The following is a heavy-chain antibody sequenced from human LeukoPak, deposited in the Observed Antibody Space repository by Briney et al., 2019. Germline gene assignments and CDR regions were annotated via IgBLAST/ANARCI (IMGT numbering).Heavy chain of an antibody. CDR1: GFTINGYS. CDR3: VRDGWDY. CDR2: ISGSDDNT. V-gene: IGHV3-23*01. J-gene: IGHJ4*02. Sequence: GGSLRLSCAASGFTINGYSMNWVRQAPGKGLEWVSAISGSDDNTYYADSVRGRFTISRDSSSNMLYLQMNSLRGEDTAIYYCVRDGWDYWGQGTLVTVSS.